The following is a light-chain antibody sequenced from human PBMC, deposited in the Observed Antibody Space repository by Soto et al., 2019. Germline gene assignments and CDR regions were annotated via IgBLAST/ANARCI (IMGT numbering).Light chain of an antibody. Sequence: EIVLTQSPATLSVSPGERATLSCRATETISTNLAWFQRKPGQPPRLLIYGSSTRATGVPARFSGSGSGTEFTLIISSLQSEDVALYYCQQYSNWPPAITFGQGTRLEIK. CDR1: ETISTN. J-gene: IGKJ5*01. V-gene: IGKV3-15*01. CDR2: GSS. CDR3: QQYSNWPPAIT.